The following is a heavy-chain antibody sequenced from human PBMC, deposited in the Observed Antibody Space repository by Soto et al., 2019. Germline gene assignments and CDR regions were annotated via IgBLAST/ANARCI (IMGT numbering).Heavy chain of an antibody. CDR1: GDSVSSNSAA. D-gene: IGHD1-26*01. CDR2: TYYRSKWYN. J-gene: IGHJ6*02. V-gene: IGHV6-1*01. CDR3: AREWDRRVSAYYGMDV. Sequence: SQTLSLTCVISGDSVSSNSAAWNWIRQSPSRGLEWLGRTYYRSKWYNDYAVSVKSRITINPDTSKNQFSLQLNSVTPEDTAVYYCAREWDRRVSAYYGMDVWGQGTMVTVAS.